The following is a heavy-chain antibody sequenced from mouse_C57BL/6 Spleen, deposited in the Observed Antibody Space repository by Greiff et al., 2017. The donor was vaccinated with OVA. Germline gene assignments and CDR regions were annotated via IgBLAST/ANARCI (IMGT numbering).Heavy chain of an antibody. CDR3: ARYYGSSRLYFDV. CDR2: IYPRSGNT. Sequence: QVQLQQSGAELARPGASVKLSCKASGYTFTSYGISWVKQSTGQGLEWIGEIYPRSGNTSYNEKFKGKAKLTADKSYSTAYMELRSLTSEDSAVXFCARYYGSSRLYFDVWGTGTTVTVSS. CDR1: GYTFTSYG. J-gene: IGHJ1*03. V-gene: IGHV1-81*01. D-gene: IGHD1-1*01.